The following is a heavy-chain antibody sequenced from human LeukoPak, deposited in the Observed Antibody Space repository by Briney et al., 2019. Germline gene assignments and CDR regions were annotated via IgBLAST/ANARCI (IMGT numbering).Heavy chain of an antibody. V-gene: IGHV1-18*04. CDR3: ARGRGIAAAGKFDY. Sequence: GASVKVSCKASGYTFTGYYMHWVRQAPGQGLEWMGWISAYNGNTNYAQKLQGRVTMTTDTSTSTAYMELRSLRSDDTAVYYCARGRGIAAAGKFDYWGQGTLVTVSS. D-gene: IGHD6-13*01. J-gene: IGHJ4*02. CDR2: ISAYNGNT. CDR1: GYTFTGYY.